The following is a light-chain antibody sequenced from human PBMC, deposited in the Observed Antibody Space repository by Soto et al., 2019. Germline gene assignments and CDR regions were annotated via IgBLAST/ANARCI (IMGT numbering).Light chain of an antibody. CDR3: QQYGSTRWT. CDR1: QSVXSSY. J-gene: IGKJ1*01. CDR2: GAS. Sequence: IVLTQSAGPLSLSPGERATLSCRASQSVXSSYLAWYQQKPGQAPRLLXYGASSRATGIPDRFSGSGSGTDFTLTISRLEPDDFAVYYCQQYGSTRWTFGQGTKVDIK. V-gene: IGKV3-20*01.